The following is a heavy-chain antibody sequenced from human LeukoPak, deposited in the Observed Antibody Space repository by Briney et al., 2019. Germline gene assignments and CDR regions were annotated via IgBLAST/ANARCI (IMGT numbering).Heavy chain of an antibody. CDR2: ISSSGSTI. D-gene: IGHD3-22*01. V-gene: IGHV3-11*01. J-gene: IGHJ6*03. Sequence: GGSLRLSCAASGFTFSDYYVSWIRQAPGKGLEWVSYISSSGSTIYYADSVKGRSTISRDNAKNSLYLQMNSLRAEDTAVYYCARDSPPYYYDSSGRRDYYYYYMDVWGKGTTVTISS. CDR1: GFTFSDYY. CDR3: ARDSPPYYYDSSGRRDYYYYYMDV.